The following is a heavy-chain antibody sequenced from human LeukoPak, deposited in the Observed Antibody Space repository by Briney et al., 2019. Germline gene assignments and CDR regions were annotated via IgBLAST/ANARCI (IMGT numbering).Heavy chain of an antibody. CDR3: ACHYYGSLNVDY. CDR1: GFTCSDYY. V-gene: IGHV3-11*04. J-gene: IGHJ4*02. Sequence: GGSLRLSCAASGFTCSDYYMRWIRPAPGKGLEWVSYISSSGNTIYYADPVKGRFTISRDNAKNSLYLQMNSLRAEDTAVYYCACHYYGSLNVDYWGQGTLVTVSS. CDR2: ISSSGNTI. D-gene: IGHD3-10*01.